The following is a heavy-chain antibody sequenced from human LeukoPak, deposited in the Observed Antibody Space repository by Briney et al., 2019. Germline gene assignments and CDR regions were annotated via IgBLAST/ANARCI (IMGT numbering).Heavy chain of an antibody. CDR2: ISSGSSYI. D-gene: IGHD2-2*01. Sequence: GGSLRLSCAASGFTFSNYYMNWVRQAPGKGLEWVSSISSGSSYIYYADSLKGRFTISRDNAQNSLYLQMNSLRAEDTAVYYCARGSCSSTSCRYYYYMDVWGKGTTVTVSS. V-gene: IGHV3-21*01. CDR3: ARGSCSSTSCRYYYYMDV. CDR1: GFTFSNYY. J-gene: IGHJ6*03.